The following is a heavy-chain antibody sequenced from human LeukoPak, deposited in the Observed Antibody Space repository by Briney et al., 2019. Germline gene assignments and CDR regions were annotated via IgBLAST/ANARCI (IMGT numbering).Heavy chain of an antibody. CDR3: ARTSLSGYYYVAPHPGYFDY. Sequence: GGSLRLSCAASGFTVSSNYMSWVRQAPGKGLEWVSVIYSGGSTYYADSVKGRFTISRDNSKNTLYLQMNSLRAEDTAVYYCARTSLSGYYYVAPHPGYFDYWGQGTLVTVSS. V-gene: IGHV3-66*01. J-gene: IGHJ4*02. CDR1: GFTVSSNY. D-gene: IGHD3-22*01. CDR2: IYSGGST.